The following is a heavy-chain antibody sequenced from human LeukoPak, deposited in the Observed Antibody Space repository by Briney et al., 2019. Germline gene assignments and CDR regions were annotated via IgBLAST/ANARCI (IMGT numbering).Heavy chain of an antibody. D-gene: IGHD4-23*01. CDR3: ARDKMYGGSLWSH. V-gene: IGHV3-30*02. J-gene: IGHJ4*02. CDR2: IRYDGSNK. CDR1: GFTFSSYG. Sequence: GGSLRLSCAASGFTFSSYGMHWVRQAPGKGLEWVAFIRYDGSNKYYADSVKGRFTISRDNAKNSLYLQMNSLRAEDTAVYYCARDKMYGGSLWSHWGQGTLVTVSS.